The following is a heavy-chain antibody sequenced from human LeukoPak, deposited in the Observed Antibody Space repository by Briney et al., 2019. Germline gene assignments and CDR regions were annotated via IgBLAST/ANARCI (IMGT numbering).Heavy chain of an antibody. CDR3: ARLIYGSGSYPLYDY. D-gene: IGHD3-10*01. Sequence: KSSETLSLTCTVSGASISSSSCYWAWIRQPPGKGLEWIGSIYYSGSTYYNPSLKSRVTISVDTSKNQFSLKLTSVTAADTAVYYCARLIYGSGSYPLYDYWGQGTLVTVSS. V-gene: IGHV4-39*01. CDR1: GASISSSSCY. J-gene: IGHJ4*02. CDR2: IYYSGST.